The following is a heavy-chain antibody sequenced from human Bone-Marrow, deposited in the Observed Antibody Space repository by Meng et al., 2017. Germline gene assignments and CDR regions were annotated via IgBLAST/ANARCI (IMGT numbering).Heavy chain of an antibody. CDR1: GFTFSSYA. J-gene: IGHJ4*02. V-gene: IGHV3-23*01. D-gene: IGHD6-19*01. CDR3: AKGPDSSGWYYCLDY. Sequence: GESLKISCAASGFTFSSYAMSWVRQAPGKGLEWVSAISGSGGSTYYADSVKGRFTISRDNSKNTLYLQMNSLRAEDTAVYYCAKGPDSSGWYYCLDYWREGTLL. CDR2: ISGSGGST.